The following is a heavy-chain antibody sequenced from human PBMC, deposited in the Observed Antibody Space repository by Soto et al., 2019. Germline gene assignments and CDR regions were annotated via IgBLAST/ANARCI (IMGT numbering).Heavy chain of an antibody. D-gene: IGHD3-22*01. CDR1: GGTFSSYA. CDR2: IIPIFGTA. V-gene: IGHV1-69*01. CDR3: ARIWRDLYYYDSSVYYYRYYDY. J-gene: IGHJ4*02. Sequence: QVQLVQSGAEVKKPGSSVRVSCKASGGTFSSYAISWVRQAPGQGLVWMGGIIPIFGTANYAQKFQGRVTITADESTSTAYMELCSQRSEDTAVYYCARIWRDLYYYDSSVYYYRYYDYWRQGTLITVSS.